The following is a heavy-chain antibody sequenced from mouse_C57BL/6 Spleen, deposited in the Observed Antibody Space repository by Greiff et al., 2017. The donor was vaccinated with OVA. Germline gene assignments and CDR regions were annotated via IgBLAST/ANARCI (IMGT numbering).Heavy chain of an antibody. J-gene: IGHJ2*01. CDR1: GFTFSSYT. Sequence: EVMLVESGGGLVKPGGSLKLSCAASGFTFSSYTMSWVRQTPEKRLEWVATISGGGGNTYYPDSVKGRFTISRDNAKNTLYLQMSSLRSEDTALYYCARQGYYYGSSDYFDYWGQGTTLTVSS. CDR3: ARQGYYYGSSDYFDY. V-gene: IGHV5-9*01. CDR2: ISGGGGNT. D-gene: IGHD1-1*01.